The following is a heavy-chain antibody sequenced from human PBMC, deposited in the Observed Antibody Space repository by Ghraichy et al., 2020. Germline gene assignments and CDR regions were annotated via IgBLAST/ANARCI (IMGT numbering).Heavy chain of an antibody. Sequence: GESLRLSCAASGFTFTNAWMHWVRQAPGKGLEWVGRIITNTDSGTTDFAAPVKGRFTISRDDSKNMLYLQMNSLKTEDTAVYYCATAGIPSGRGDYWGQGTLVTVSS. V-gene: IGHV3-15*07. CDR1: GFTFTNAW. CDR2: IITNTDSGTT. J-gene: IGHJ4*02. CDR3: ATAGIPSGRGDY. D-gene: IGHD2-2*01.